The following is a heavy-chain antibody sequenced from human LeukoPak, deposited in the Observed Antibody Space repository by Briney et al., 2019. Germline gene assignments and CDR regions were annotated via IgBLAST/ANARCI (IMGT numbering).Heavy chain of an antibody. Sequence: KPSETRSLTCTVSGASISSYYWSWIRQPPGKGLEWIGYIYYSGSTNYNPSLKSRVTISVDTSKNQFSLKLSSVTAADTAVYYCARDRYYYGSGSYSADWYFDLWGRGTLVTVSS. V-gene: IGHV4-59*01. D-gene: IGHD3-10*01. CDR2: IYYSGST. CDR3: ARDRYYYGSGSYSADWYFDL. J-gene: IGHJ2*01. CDR1: GASISSYY.